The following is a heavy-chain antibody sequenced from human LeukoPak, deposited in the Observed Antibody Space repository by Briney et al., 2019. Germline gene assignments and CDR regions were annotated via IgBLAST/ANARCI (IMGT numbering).Heavy chain of an antibody. D-gene: IGHD1-26*01. CDR1: GFTFDDYG. J-gene: IGHJ4*02. CDR2: INWNGGST. CDR3: ARGWELRYFDY. Sequence: GGSLRLSCAASGFTFDDYGMSWVRQAPGKGLGWVSGINWNGGSTGYADSVKGRFTISRDNAKNSLYLQMNSLRAEDTALYHCARGWELRYFDYWGQGTLVTVSS. V-gene: IGHV3-20*01.